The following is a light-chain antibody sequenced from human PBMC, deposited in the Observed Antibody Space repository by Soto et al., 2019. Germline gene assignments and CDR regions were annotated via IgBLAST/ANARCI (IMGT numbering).Light chain of an antibody. J-gene: IGKJ3*01. CDR3: QQSYSIPGT. Sequence: DIQMTQSPSSLSASVGDRVTITCRASQSISSYLNWYQQKPGKAPKLLIYAASSLQSGVPSRFSGSGSGTDFTLTISSLQPEEFATYYCQQSYSIPGTFGPGTKVDIE. V-gene: IGKV1-39*01. CDR2: AAS. CDR1: QSISSY.